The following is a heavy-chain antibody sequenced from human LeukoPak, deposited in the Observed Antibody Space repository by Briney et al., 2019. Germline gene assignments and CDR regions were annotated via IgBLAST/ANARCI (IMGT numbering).Heavy chain of an antibody. CDR3: ARLYNHNWFDP. Sequence: SETLSLTCTVSGASIKTFYWSWIRQPAGKGLEWIGRISPSGSTNYNPSLKSRVTISIDTSKNQFSLKLSSVTAEDTAMYYCARLYNHNWFDPWGQGTLVTVSS. J-gene: IGHJ5*02. V-gene: IGHV4-4*07. D-gene: IGHD3-16*02. CDR2: ISPSGST. CDR1: GASIKTFY.